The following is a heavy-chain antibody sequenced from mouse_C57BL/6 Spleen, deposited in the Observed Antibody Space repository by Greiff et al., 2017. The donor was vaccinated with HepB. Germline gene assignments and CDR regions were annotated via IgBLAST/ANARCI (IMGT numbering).Heavy chain of an antibody. V-gene: IGHV1-69*01. CDR1: GYTFTSYW. D-gene: IGHD1-1*01. Sequence: QVHVKQPGAELVMPGASVKLSCKASGYTFTSYWMHWVKQRPGQGLEWIGEIDPSDSYTNYNQKFKGKSTLTVDKSSSTAYMQLSSLTSEDSAVYYCAIITTVVATNYWGQGTTLTVSS. CDR2: IDPSDSYT. CDR3: AIITTVVATNY. J-gene: IGHJ2*01.